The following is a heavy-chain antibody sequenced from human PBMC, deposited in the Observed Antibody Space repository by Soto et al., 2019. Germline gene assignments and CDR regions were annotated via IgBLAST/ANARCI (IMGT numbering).Heavy chain of an antibody. V-gene: IGHV1-18*01. CDR1: GYSFTSHG. J-gene: IGHJ6*03. CDR2: ISANSGDT. Sequence: QVQLVQSGAEVKKPGASVKVSCKASGYSFTSHGISWVRQAPGQGLEWMGWISANSGDTNYAQKLQGRVTVPTDTSTSNAYLELRSLRSEDTAVYYCARIVCGSNIDCYPYVDVWGKGTKVTVS. D-gene: IGHD2-15*01. CDR3: ARIVCGSNIDCYPYVDV.